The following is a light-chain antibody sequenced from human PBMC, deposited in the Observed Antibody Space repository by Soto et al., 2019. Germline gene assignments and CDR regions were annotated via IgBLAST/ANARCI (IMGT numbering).Light chain of an antibody. CDR1: QSVSSSY. V-gene: IGKV3-20*01. CDR2: GAS. Sequence: EFVLTQSPGTLSLSPGERATLSCRASQSVSSSYLAWYQQKPGQAPRILIYGASTRATGIPDRFSGSGSGTDFTLTISRLEPEDFALYYCQQYGSSPPLTFGGGTKVDI. CDR3: QQYGSSPPLT. J-gene: IGKJ4*01.